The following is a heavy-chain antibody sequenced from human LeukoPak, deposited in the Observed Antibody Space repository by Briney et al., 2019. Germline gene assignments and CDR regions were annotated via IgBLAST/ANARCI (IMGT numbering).Heavy chain of an antibody. V-gene: IGHV1-18*01. CDR2: ISAYNGNT. CDR1: GYTFTSYG. D-gene: IGHD6-13*01. Sequence: ASVKVSCKASGYTFTSYGISWVRQAPGQGLEWMGWISAYNGNTNYAQKLQGRVTMTTDTSTSTAYMELRSLRSDDTAVYYCAHGSSFSVVPWFDPWGQGTLVTVSS. CDR3: AHGSSFSVVPWFDP. J-gene: IGHJ5*02.